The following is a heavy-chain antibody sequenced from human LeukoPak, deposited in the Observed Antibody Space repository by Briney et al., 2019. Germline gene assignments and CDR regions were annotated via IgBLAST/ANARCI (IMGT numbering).Heavy chain of an antibody. J-gene: IGHJ6*02. Sequence: GGSLRLSCAASGFTFSSYWMSWVRQAPGKGLEWVANIKQDGSEKYYVDSVKGRFTISRDNAKNSLYLQMNSLRAEDTAVYYCARDFVTNQDYYGMDVWGQGTTVTVSS. D-gene: IGHD1-14*01. CDR3: ARDFVTNQDYYGMDV. V-gene: IGHV3-7*01. CDR2: IKQDGSEK. CDR1: GFTFSSYW.